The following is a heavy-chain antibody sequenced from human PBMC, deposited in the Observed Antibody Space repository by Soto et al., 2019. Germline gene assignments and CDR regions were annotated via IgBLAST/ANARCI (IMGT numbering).Heavy chain of an antibody. CDR3: ARGLERRSLSMDAFDI. J-gene: IGHJ3*02. V-gene: IGHV5-51*01. CDR1: GYSFTSYW. CDR2: IYPGDSDT. D-gene: IGHD1-1*01. Sequence: GESLKISCKGSGYSFTSYWIGWVRQMPGKGLEWMGIIYPGDSDTRYSPSFQGQVTISVDTSKNQFSLKLSSVTAADTAVYYCARGLERRSLSMDAFDIWGQGTMVTVSS.